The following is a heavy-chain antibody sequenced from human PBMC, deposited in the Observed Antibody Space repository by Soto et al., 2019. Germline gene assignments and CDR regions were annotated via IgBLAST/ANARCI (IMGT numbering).Heavy chain of an antibody. Sequence: PGGTLRLSCAASGFTFSSYGMHWVRQAPGKGLEWVEVIWYDGSNKYYADSVKGRFTISRDNSKNTLYLQMNSLRAEDTAVYYCERDRYSGYDYNGMDVWGQGTTVTVSS. D-gene: IGHD5-12*01. J-gene: IGHJ6*02. CDR1: GFTFSSYG. CDR3: ERDRYSGYDYNGMDV. V-gene: IGHV3-33*01. CDR2: IWYDGSNK.